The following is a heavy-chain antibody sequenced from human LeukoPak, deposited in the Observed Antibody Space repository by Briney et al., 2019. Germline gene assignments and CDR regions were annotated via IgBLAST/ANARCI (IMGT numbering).Heavy chain of an antibody. D-gene: IGHD1-26*01. Sequence: SETLSLTCTVSGGSISSYYWGWIRQPPGKGLEWIASIYYSGSTYYNPSLKSRVTISVDTSKNQLSLKLSSLTAADTSVYYCARHEYSGSYYGLSWFDPWGQGTLVTVSS. CDR3: ARHEYSGSYYGLSWFDP. V-gene: IGHV4-39*01. J-gene: IGHJ5*02. CDR2: IYYSGST. CDR1: GGSISSYY.